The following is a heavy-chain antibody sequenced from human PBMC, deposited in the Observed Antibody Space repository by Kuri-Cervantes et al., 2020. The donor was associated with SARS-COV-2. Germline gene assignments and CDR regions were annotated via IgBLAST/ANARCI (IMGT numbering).Heavy chain of an antibody. V-gene: IGHV3-23*01. CDR3: ARDADSSSWYAY. D-gene: IGHD3-22*01. CDR2: ISGSGGST. Sequence: GESLKISCAASGFTFSSYAMSWVRQAPGKGLEWVSAISGSGGSTYYADSVKGRFTISRDNSKNTLYLQMNSLRAEDTAVYYCARDADSSSWYAYWGQGALVTVSS. J-gene: IGHJ4*02. CDR1: GFTFSSYA.